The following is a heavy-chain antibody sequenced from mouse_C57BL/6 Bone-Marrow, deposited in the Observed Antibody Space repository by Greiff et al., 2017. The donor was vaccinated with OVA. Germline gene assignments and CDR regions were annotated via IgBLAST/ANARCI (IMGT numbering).Heavy chain of an antibody. V-gene: IGHV5-2*01. Sequence: EVQVVESGGGLVQPGESLKLSCESNEYEFPSHDMSWVRKTPEKRLELVAAINSDGGSTYYPDTMERRFIITRDTTKKTLYLQMSSLRSEDTALYYCARPFDGYPFDYWGQGTTLTVSS. CDR3: ARPFDGYPFDY. J-gene: IGHJ2*01. CDR1: EYEFPSHD. CDR2: INSDGGST. D-gene: IGHD2-3*01.